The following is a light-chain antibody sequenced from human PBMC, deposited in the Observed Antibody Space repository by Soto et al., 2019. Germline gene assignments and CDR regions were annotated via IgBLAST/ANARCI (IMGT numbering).Light chain of an antibody. CDR2: GAS. Sequence: EIVLTQSPGTLSLSPGERATLSCRASQSVSSSYLAWYQQKPGQAPRLLIYGASSRATGIPDRFSGSGSGTAFTLTISSLEPEDFAVYYCQQYGSSQSFGQGTKVEI. CDR1: QSVSSSY. CDR3: QQYGSSQS. J-gene: IGKJ1*01. V-gene: IGKV3-20*01.